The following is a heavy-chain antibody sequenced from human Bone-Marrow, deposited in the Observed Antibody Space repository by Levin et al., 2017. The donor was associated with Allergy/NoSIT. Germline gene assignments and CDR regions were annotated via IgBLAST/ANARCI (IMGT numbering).Heavy chain of an antibody. CDR2: IHWDDSK. D-gene: IGHD1-1*01. J-gene: IGHJ4*02. V-gene: IGHV2-5*02. CDR1: GSSLSTSGVA. Sequence: SGPTLVKPTQTLTLTCTVSGSSLSTSGVAVGWIRQPPGQALEWLATIHWDDSKRYSPFLRSRLTITKDTSKNQVVLTITNMDPVDTATYFCAHRRLYNHNWYTFDYWGQGTLVTVSS. CDR3: AHRRLYNHNWYTFDY.